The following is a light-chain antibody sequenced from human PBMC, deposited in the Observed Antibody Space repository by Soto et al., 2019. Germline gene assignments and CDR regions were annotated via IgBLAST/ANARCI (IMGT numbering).Light chain of an antibody. CDR3: HQYGSSPRT. CDR2: GAS. CDR1: QRVSSTY. V-gene: IGKV3-20*01. Sequence: EVVLTQSPGTLSLSPGERVTLSCRASQRVSSTYLAWFQQKPGQAPRLLIYGASTRATGIPDRFSGRGSGTDLTLTISRLEPEDFAVYYCHQYGSSPRTFGQGTKVQIK. J-gene: IGKJ1*01.